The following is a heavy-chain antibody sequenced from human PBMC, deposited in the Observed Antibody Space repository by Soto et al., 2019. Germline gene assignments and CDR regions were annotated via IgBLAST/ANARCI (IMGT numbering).Heavy chain of an antibody. J-gene: IGHJ5*02. CDR1: GFTFSSYW. Sequence: GGSLRLSCAASGFTFSSYWMSWVRQAPGKGLEWVALISYDGSDKDYADSVKGRFTISRDNSRNTLFLQMNSLRAEDTALYYCARDSAAEIEFDWFDPWGQGTLVTVSS. CDR2: ISYDGSDK. V-gene: IGHV3-30-3*01. D-gene: IGHD6-13*01. CDR3: ARDSAAEIEFDWFDP.